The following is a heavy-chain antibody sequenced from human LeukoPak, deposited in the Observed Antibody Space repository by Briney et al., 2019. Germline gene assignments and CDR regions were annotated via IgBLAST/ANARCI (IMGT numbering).Heavy chain of an antibody. CDR1: GYSISSGYY. D-gene: IGHD3-22*01. CDR3: ARHGNYYDTSQSDP. Sequence: PSETLSLTCAVSGYSISSGYYWGCIRQPPGKGLEWIGSVYHSGSTYYNPSLKSRVTISVDTSKNQFSLKLRSVTAADTAVYYCARHGNYYDTSQSDPWGQGTLVTVSS. CDR2: VYHSGST. V-gene: IGHV4-38-2*01. J-gene: IGHJ5*02.